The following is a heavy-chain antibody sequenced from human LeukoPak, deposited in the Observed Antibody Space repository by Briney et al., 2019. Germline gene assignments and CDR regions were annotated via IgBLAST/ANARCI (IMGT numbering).Heavy chain of an antibody. V-gene: IGHV3-23*01. CDR1: GFTFSSYA. D-gene: IGHD3-22*01. J-gene: IGHJ4*02. Sequence: PGGSLRLSCAASGFTFSSYAMSWVRQAPGKGLEWVSAISGSGGSTYYADSVKGRFTISRDNSKNTLYLQMNSLRTEDTAVYYCAKDLTMIVVVILDYWSQGTLVTVSS. CDR3: AKDLTMIVVVILDY. CDR2: ISGSGGST.